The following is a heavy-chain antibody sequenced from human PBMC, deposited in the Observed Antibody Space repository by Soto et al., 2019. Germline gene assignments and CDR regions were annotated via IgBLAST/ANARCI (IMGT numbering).Heavy chain of an antibody. CDR3: AGDKITGRFDY. Sequence: QVQLQQWGAGLLKPSETLSLTCAVYGGAFSGYYWTWIRQPPGTGLEWIGEINHSGSTNYNPSLKSRVTISVDTSKTQFSLKLTSVTAADTAVYYCAGDKITGRFDYWGQGTLVTVSS. CDR2: INHSGST. V-gene: IGHV4-34*01. CDR1: GGAFSGYY. D-gene: IGHD2-8*02. J-gene: IGHJ4*02.